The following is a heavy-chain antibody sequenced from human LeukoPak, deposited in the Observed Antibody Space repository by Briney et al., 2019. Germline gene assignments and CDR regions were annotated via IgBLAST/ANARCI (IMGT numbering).Heavy chain of an antibody. J-gene: IGHJ4*02. CDR3: ARSSGDSSGPLSY. V-gene: IGHV1-69*05. CDR2: IIPIFGTA. D-gene: IGHD3-22*01. CDR1: GGTFNSYA. Sequence: SVKVSCKASGGTFNSYAISWVRQAPGQGLEWMGRIIPIFGTANYAQKFQGRVTITTDESTSTAYMELSSLRSEDTAVYYCARSSGDSSGPLSYWGQGTLVTVSS.